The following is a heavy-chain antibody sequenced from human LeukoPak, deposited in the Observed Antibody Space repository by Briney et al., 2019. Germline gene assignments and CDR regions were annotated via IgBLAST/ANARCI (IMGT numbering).Heavy chain of an antibody. D-gene: IGHD3-22*01. CDR1: GGSISSYY. CDR2: IYTSEST. V-gene: IGHV4-4*07. CDR3: ARDTPYYYDTDGFDY. Sequence: SETLSLTCTVSGGSISSYYWSWIRQPAGKGLEWIGRIYTSESTNYNPSLKSRVTMSVDTSKNQFSLKLSSVTAADTAVYYCARDTPYYYDTDGFDYWGQGTLVTVSS. J-gene: IGHJ4*02.